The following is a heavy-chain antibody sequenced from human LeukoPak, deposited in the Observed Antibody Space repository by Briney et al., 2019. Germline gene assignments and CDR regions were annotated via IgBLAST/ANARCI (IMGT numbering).Heavy chain of an antibody. J-gene: IGHJ4*02. V-gene: IGHV3-15*01. CDR1: GFTFSHVW. Sequence: GGSLRLSCAASGFTFSHVWMSWVRQAPGKGLEWVARIKSKTDGGTADHAASLKGRFTISRDDSKDTLYLQMNSLKTEDTAVYYCATESDWNFNFWGQETLVTVAS. CDR2: IKSKTDGGTA. CDR3: ATESDWNFNF. D-gene: IGHD2-21*02.